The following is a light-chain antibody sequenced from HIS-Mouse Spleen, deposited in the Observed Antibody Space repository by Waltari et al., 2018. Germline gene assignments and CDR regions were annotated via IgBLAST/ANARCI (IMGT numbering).Light chain of an antibody. CDR3: YSTDSSGNHRV. J-gene: IGLJ2*01. CDR2: EDR. CDR1: ALQKKY. Sequence: SYELTQPPSVSVSPGQTARITCSGDALQKKYAYWYQQKSGQAPVLVIDEDRKRPSGIPERFSGSSSGTMATLTISGAQVEDEADYYCYSTDSSGNHRVFGGGTKLTVL. V-gene: IGLV3-10*01.